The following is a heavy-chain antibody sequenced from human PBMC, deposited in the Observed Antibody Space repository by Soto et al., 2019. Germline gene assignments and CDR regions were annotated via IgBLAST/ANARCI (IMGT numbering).Heavy chain of an antibody. D-gene: IGHD1-1*01. V-gene: IGHV3-66*01. CDR2: IYSGTSI. CDR3: ERVEGNLDDWFDP. CDR1: GFTVSSTY. J-gene: IGHJ5*02. Sequence: EVQLVESGGSLVQPGGSLRLSCAASGFTVSSTYMNWVRQAPGKGLEWVSVIYSGTSIWYADSVKSRFSHSRDNSKNSLYLQMNSLRAGDTAMYYCERVEGNLDDWFDPWGQGTLVTVSS.